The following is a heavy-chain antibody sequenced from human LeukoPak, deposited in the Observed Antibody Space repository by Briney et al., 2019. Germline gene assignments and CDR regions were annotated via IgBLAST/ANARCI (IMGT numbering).Heavy chain of an antibody. V-gene: IGHV3-74*01. J-gene: IGHJ4*02. CDR1: GFTFSSYW. CDR2: INRDGSST. Sequence: GGSLRLSCAASGFTFSSYWMHWVRQAPGKGLVWVSRINRDGSSTSYADSVKGRFTISRDNAKNTLYLQMNSLRAEDTAVYYCAREDMVRGVVEFDYWGQGTLVTVSS. D-gene: IGHD3-10*01. CDR3: AREDMVRGVVEFDY.